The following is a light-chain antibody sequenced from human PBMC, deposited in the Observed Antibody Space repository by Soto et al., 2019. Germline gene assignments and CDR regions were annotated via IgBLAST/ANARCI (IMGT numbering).Light chain of an antibody. V-gene: IGKV1-27*01. CDR2: AAS. CDR1: QGISSY. Sequence: DIQMTQSPSSLSASVGDRVTITCRASQGISSYLAWYQQKPGKVPKVLIYAASTLHSGVPSRFSGSGSGTEFTLTISNVQPEDVATYYCQNYNSAPETFGPGTKVAIK. J-gene: IGKJ1*01. CDR3: QNYNSAPET.